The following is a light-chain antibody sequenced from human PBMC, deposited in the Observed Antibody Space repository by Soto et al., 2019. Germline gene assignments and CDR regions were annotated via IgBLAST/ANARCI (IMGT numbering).Light chain of an antibody. CDR1: QSITGY. J-gene: IGKJ2*01. Sequence: DLQITQSPSSLSASVGDRVTITCRASQSITGYLNWYQQKPGKAPKLLIYAASSLQSGVPSRFSGSGSGTDFTLTISSLQRDDFATYFCQQSLGIPYTFGQGTRLETK. CDR3: QQSLGIPYT. CDR2: AAS. V-gene: IGKV1-39*01.